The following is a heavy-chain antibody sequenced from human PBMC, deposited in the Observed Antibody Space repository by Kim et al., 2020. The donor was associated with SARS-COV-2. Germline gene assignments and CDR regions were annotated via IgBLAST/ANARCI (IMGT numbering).Heavy chain of an antibody. D-gene: IGHD3-16*01. J-gene: IGHJ4*02. CDR3: ARLLGGSRTFDY. V-gene: IGHV5-51*01. CDR1: GYTFSSYW. Sequence: GESLKISCQTSGYTFSSYWIVWMRQMPGKGLECMGIVYPRDSETIYSPSFAGRITISADRSINTAYLPWDSLKTSDSAIYYCARLLGGSRTFDYWGQGT. CDR2: VYPRDSET.